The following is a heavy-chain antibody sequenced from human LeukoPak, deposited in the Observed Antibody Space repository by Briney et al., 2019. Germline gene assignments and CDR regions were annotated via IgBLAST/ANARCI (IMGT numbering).Heavy chain of an antibody. J-gene: IGHJ6*03. CDR1: GYTFTGYY. V-gene: IGHV1-2*02. Sequence: ASVKVSCKASGYTFTGYYMHWVRQAPGQGLEWMGWINPNSGGTNYAQKFQGRVTMTRDTSISTAYMELSRLRSDDTAVYYCSGNSGYDSNYYYMDVWGKGTTVTVSS. CDR2: INPNSGGT. D-gene: IGHD5-12*01. CDR3: SGNSGYDSNYYYMDV.